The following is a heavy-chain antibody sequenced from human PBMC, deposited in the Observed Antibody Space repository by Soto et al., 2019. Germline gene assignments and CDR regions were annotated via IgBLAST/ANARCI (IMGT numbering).Heavy chain of an antibody. J-gene: IGHJ4*02. D-gene: IGHD3-16*01. CDR1: GFSLNTRGVG. Sequence: QITLKESGPTLVKPTQTLTLTCTFSGFSLNTRGVGVGWIRQPPGKALEWLTLLYWDDAKEYRPSLKSRLTITKDTAKNQVVLIMTNMDPVDTATYYCVHKGEGDRILDFWGQGALVTVSS. V-gene: IGHV2-5*02. CDR3: VHKGEGDRILDF. CDR2: LYWDDAK.